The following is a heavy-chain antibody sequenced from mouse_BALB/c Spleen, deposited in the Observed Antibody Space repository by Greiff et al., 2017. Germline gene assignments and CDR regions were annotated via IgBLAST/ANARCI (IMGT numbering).Heavy chain of an antibody. CDR3: ARWGTTVVAKKAWFAY. V-gene: IGHV1-9*01. D-gene: IGHD1-1*01. Sequence: QVQLQQSGAELMKPGASVKISCKATGYTFSSYWIEWVKQRPGHGLEWIGEILPGSGSTNYNEKFKGKATFTADTSSNTAYMQLSSLTSEDSAVYYCARWGTTVVAKKAWFAYWGQGTLVTVSA. CDR2: ILPGSGST. CDR1: GYTFSSYW. J-gene: IGHJ3*01.